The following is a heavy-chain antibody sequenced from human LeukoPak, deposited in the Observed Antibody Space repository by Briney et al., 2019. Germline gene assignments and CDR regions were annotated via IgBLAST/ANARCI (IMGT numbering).Heavy chain of an antibody. CDR1: GGSFSGYY. CDR2: INHSGST. Sequence: SETLSLTCAVYGGSFSGYYWSWIRQPRGKGLEWIGEINHSGSTNSNPSLKSRVTISVDTSKNQFSLKLSSVTAADTAVYYCARGTSLGYCSSTSCFRGWFDPWGQGTLVTVSS. CDR3: ARGTSLGYCSSTSCFRGWFDP. V-gene: IGHV4-34*01. D-gene: IGHD2-2*01. J-gene: IGHJ5*02.